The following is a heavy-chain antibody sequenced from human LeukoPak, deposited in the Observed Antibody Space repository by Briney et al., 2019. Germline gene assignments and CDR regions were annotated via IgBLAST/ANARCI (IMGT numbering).Heavy chain of an antibody. Sequence: PSETLSLTCTVSGGSISSYYWSWIRQPPGKGLEWIGYIYYSGSTNYNPSLRSRVTISVDTSKNQFSLGLRSVTAADTAVYYCARGPHYHDSSGYSPSYSYAMGVWGQGTTVTVSS. CDR1: GGSISSYY. J-gene: IGHJ6*02. D-gene: IGHD3-22*01. CDR3: ARGPHYHDSSGYSPSYSYAMGV. CDR2: IYYSGST. V-gene: IGHV4-59*01.